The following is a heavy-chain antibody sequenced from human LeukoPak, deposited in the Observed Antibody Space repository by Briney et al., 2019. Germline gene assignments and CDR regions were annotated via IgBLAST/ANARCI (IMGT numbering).Heavy chain of an antibody. CDR2: VHKSGST. CDR1: TDSITSNW. CDR3: AKEIVGAPAPGAY. J-gene: IGHJ4*02. V-gene: IGHV4-4*02. D-gene: IGHD1-26*01. Sequence: SETLSLTCAVSTDSITSNWWSWVRKPPGKRLKWIGEVHKSGSTNYYPSLQSRVTISIDKSKNQIALELTSVTAADTAVYYCAKEIVGAPAPGAYWGQGILVTVSS.